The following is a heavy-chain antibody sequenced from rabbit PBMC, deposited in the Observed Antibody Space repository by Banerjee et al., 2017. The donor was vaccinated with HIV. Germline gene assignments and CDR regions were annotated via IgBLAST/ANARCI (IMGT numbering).Heavy chain of an antibody. CDR2: INTSSGNT. CDR1: GFDISSSYH. CDR3: ARGDSGYRYVTRLDL. D-gene: IGHD7-1*01. V-gene: IGHV1S45*01. J-gene: IGHJ3*01. Sequence: QAQLKETGGGLVQPGGSLTLSCKASGFDISSSYHMCWVRQAPGKGLEWIGCINTSSGNTVYATWAKGRFTISRTSSTTVTLQMTSLTAADTATYFCARGDSGYRYVTRLDLWGPGTLVTVS.